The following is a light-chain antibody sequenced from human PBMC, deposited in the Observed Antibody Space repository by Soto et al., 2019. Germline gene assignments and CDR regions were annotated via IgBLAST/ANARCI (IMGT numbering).Light chain of an antibody. CDR1: SSDVGGYNY. CDR2: DVS. Sequence: QSVLTQPASVSGSPGQSITISCTGTSSDVGGYNYVSWYQQHPGKAPKLMIYDVSNRPSGVSNRFSGSKSGNTASLTISGLQAEDEADYYCSSYTSSSTRVLGNGTKV. J-gene: IGLJ1*01. CDR3: SSYTSSSTRV. V-gene: IGLV2-14*01.